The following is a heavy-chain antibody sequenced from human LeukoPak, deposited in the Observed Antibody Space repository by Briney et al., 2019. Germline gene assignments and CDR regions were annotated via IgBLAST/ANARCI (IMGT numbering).Heavy chain of an antibody. CDR2: IYTSGST. D-gene: IGHD6-13*01. J-gene: IGHJ4*02. V-gene: IGHV4-4*07. CDR3: ARERSTAAAGTYYFDY. Sequence: SETLSLTCTVSDGSISSYYWSWIRQPVGKGLEWIGRIYTSGSTNYNPSLKSRVTMSVDTSKNQFSLKLSSVTAADTAVYYCARERSTAAAGTYYFDYWGQGTLVTVSS. CDR1: DGSISSYY.